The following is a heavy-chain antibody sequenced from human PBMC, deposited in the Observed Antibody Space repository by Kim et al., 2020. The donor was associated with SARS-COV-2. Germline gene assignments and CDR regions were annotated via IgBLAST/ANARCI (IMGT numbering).Heavy chain of an antibody. J-gene: IGHJ4*02. V-gene: IGHV1-69*13. CDR1: GGTFSSYA. CDR2: IIPIFGTA. Sequence: SVKVSCKASGGTFSSYAISWVRQAPGQGLEWMGGIIPIFGTANYAQKFQGRVTITADESTSTAYMELSSLRSEDTAVYYCARFYYDSSGYWTQYYFDYWGQGTLVTVSS. D-gene: IGHD3-22*01. CDR3: ARFYYDSSGYWTQYYFDY.